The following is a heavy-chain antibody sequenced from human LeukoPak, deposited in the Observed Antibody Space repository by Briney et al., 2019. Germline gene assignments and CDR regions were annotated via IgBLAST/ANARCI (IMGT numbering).Heavy chain of an antibody. D-gene: IGHD4-17*01. CDR1: GFTFSNYW. V-gene: IGHV3-74*01. J-gene: IGHJ6*03. CDR2: IYTDGSGI. CDR3: ARDRTTTYFYYYMDV. Sequence: PGGSLRLSCVASGFTFSNYWMHWVRQAPGKGLVWVSRIYTDGSGISYADSVKGRFTISRDNAKNTLYLQMNSLRAEDTAVYYCARDRTTTYFYYYMDVWGKGTTVTVSS.